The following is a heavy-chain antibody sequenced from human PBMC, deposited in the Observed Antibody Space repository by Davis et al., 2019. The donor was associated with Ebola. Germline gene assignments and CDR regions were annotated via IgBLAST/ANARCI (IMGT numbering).Heavy chain of an antibody. CDR2: ISISRNYI. J-gene: IGHJ6*03. CDR3: ARVTGGDYYYYYMDV. Sequence: GGSLRLSCAASGFSFSSYSMNWVRQAPGKGLEWVSFISISRNYIYYADSVKGRFTISRDNAKNTLYLQMNSLRAEDTAVYYCARVTGGDYYYYYMDVWGKGTTVTVSS. CDR1: GFSFSSYS. V-gene: IGHV3-21*01. D-gene: IGHD1-14*01.